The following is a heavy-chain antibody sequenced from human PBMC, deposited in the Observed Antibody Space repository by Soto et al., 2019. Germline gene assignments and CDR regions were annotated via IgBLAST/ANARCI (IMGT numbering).Heavy chain of an antibody. Sequence: GGSLRLSCAASGFTFSSYAMSWVRQAPGKGLEWVSAISGSGGSTYYADSVKGRFTISRDNSKNTLYLQMNSLRAEDTAVYYCAKRQLRGYYYYYGMDVWGQGTTVTVSS. CDR1: GFTFSSYA. CDR2: ISGSGGST. CDR3: AKRQLRGYYYYYGMDV. J-gene: IGHJ6*02. V-gene: IGHV3-23*01. D-gene: IGHD4-17*01.